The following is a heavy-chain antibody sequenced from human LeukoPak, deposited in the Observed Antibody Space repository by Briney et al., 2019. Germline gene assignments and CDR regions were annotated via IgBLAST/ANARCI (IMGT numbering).Heavy chain of an antibody. CDR3: ARVDSSGWMDAFDI. V-gene: IGHV4-61*02. D-gene: IGHD6-19*01. CDR2: IYTSGST. Sequence: SETLSLTCTVSGGSISSGSYYWSWIRQPAGKGLGWIGRIYTSGSTNYNPSLKSRVTISVDTSKNQFSLKLSSVTAADTAVYYCARVDSSGWMDAFDIWGQGTTVTVSS. J-gene: IGHJ3*02. CDR1: GGSISSGSYY.